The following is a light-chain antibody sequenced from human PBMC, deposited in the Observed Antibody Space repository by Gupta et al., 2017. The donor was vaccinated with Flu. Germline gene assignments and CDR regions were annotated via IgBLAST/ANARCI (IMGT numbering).Light chain of an antibody. CDR2: GNS. J-gene: IGLJ3*02. V-gene: IGLV1-40*01. Sequence: QSVLTQPPSVSGAPGQRVTISCTGSSSNIGAGYEVHWDQQLPGTDPKLLIYGNSNRPSGVPDRFACSKSGTSDSPAVTGLQAEDKAEDDGQCSASSLRDGVGGGGTKLTV. CDR3: QCSASSLRDGV. CDR1: SSNIGAGYE.